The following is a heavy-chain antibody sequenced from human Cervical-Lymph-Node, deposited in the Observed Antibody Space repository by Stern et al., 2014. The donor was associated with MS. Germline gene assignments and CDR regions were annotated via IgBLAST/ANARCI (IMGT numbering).Heavy chain of an antibody. CDR2: IYYSGST. CDR3: ARWDRVMVRPNFYYYGMDV. J-gene: IGHJ6*02. D-gene: IGHD5-18*01. CDR1: GDSISSYY. V-gene: IGHV4-59*01. Sequence: QVQLQESGPGLVKPSETLSLTCTISGDSISSYYWNWIRQSPGKGLEWIGYIYYSGSTNYNPSLKSRVTISVDMSKNQFSLQLTSVTAADTAVYFCARWDRVMVRPNFYYYGMDVWGQGTTVIVSS.